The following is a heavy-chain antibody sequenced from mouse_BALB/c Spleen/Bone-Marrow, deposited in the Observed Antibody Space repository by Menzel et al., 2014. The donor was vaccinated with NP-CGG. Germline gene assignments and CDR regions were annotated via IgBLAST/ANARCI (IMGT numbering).Heavy chain of an antibody. Sequence: VQLQQSGPELVKPGASVKISCKTSGYAFTEYTIHWVKQSHGKSLEWIGNINPNIGGTTYNQKFKGKATLTVDMSSSTAYMDLRSLTSEDSAVYYCARGRFAYWGQGTLVTVSA. CDR1: GYAFTEYT. CDR2: INPNIGGT. CDR3: ARGRFAY. V-gene: IGHV1-18*01. J-gene: IGHJ3*01.